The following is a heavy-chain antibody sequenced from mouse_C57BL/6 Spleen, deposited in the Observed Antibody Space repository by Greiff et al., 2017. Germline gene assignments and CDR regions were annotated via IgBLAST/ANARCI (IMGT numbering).Heavy chain of an antibody. D-gene: IGHD2-3*01. Sequence: QVQLQQPGAELVRPGSSVKLSCKASGYTFTSYWMDWVKQRPGQGLEWIGNIYPSDSETHYNQKFKDKATLTVDKSSSTAYMQLSSLKSEDSAVYYCARSGDGYYDAMDYWGQGTSVTVSS. CDR1: GYTFTSYW. CDR2: IYPSDSET. CDR3: ARSGDGYYDAMDY. J-gene: IGHJ4*01. V-gene: IGHV1-61*01.